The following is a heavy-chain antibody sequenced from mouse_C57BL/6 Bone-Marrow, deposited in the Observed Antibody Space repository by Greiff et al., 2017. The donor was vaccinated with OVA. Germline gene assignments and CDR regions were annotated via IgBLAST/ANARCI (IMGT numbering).Heavy chain of an antibody. CDR3: ARERTGTFDY. D-gene: IGHD4-1*01. Sequence: EVMLVESGGGLVQSGRSLRLSCATSGFTFSDFYMEWVRQAPGKGLEWIAASRNKANDYTTEYSASVKGRFIVSRDTSQSILYLQMNALRAEDTAIYYCARERTGTFDYWGQGTTLTVSS. V-gene: IGHV7-1*01. CDR1: GFTFSDFY. CDR2: SRNKANDYTT. J-gene: IGHJ2*01.